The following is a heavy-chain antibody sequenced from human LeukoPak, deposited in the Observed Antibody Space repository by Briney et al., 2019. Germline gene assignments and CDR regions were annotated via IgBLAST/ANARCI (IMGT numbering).Heavy chain of an antibody. Sequence: GGSLRLSCAASGFTFSSCSMNWVRQAPGKGLEWVSYISSSSSSTIYYADSVKGRFTISRDNAKNSLYLQMNSLRAEDTAVYYCAREGGGYNSRGFDYWGQGTLVTVSS. CDR1: GFTFSSCS. D-gene: IGHD5-24*01. CDR3: AREGGGYNSRGFDY. J-gene: IGHJ4*02. CDR2: ISSSSSSTI. V-gene: IGHV3-48*01.